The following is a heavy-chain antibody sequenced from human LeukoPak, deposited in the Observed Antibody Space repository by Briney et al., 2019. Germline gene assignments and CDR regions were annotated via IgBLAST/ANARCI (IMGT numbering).Heavy chain of an antibody. Sequence: KPSETLSLTCAVYGGSFSGYYWSWIRQPPGKGLEWIGEINHSGSTNYNPSLKSRVTISVDTSKNQFSLKLSSVTAADTAVYYCARGSERRDSINFDYWGQGTLVTVSS. CDR2: INHSGST. V-gene: IGHV4-34*01. J-gene: IGHJ4*02. CDR1: GGSFSGYY. D-gene: IGHD5-12*01. CDR3: ARGSERRDSINFDY.